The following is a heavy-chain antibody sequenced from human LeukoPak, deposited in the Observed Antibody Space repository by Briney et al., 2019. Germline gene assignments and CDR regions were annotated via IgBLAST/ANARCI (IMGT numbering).Heavy chain of an antibody. CDR2: ISGGGGST. V-gene: IGHV3-23*01. J-gene: IGHJ4*02. Sequence: GGSLRLSCAASGFTFSSYVMSWVRQAPGKGLEWVSSISGGGGSTYYADSVKGRFTISRDNSKNTLYLQMNSLRAEDTAVYYCAKASYGDYGPFDYWGQGTLVTVSS. CDR3: AKASYGDYGPFDY. CDR1: GFTFSSYV. D-gene: IGHD4-17*01.